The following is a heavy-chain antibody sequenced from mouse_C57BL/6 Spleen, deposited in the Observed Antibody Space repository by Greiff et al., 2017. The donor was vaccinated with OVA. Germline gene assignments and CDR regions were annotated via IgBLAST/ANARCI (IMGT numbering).Heavy chain of an antibody. D-gene: IGHD2-4*01. J-gene: IGHJ2*01. CDR3: ARDYDYDGRPVD. Sequence: QVQLKESGAELARPGASVKLSCKASGYTFTSYGISWVKQRTGQGLEWIGEIYPRSGNTYYNEKFKGKATLTADKSSSTAYMELRSLTSEDSAVYFCARDYDYDGRPVDWGQGTTLTVSS. CDR1: GYTFTSYG. V-gene: IGHV1-81*01. CDR2: IYPRSGNT.